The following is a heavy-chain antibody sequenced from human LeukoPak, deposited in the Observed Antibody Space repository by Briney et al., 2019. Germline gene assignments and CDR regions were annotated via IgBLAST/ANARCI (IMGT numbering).Heavy chain of an antibody. Sequence: SETLSLTCAVYGGSFSVYYWSWIRQPPGKGLEWIGEINHSGSTNYNPSLKSRVTISVDTSKNQFSLKLSSVTAADTAVYYCAREDYYDSSGYSWGQGTLVTVSS. D-gene: IGHD3-22*01. CDR3: AREDYYDSSGYS. CDR1: GGSFSVYY. V-gene: IGHV4-34*01. J-gene: IGHJ5*02. CDR2: INHSGST.